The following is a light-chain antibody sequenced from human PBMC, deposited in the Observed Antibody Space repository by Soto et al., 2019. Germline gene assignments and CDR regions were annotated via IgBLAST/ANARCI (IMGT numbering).Light chain of an antibody. Sequence: RMTEAASSLQATVGPSVPITCRASQGITSDLAWYQQKPGKAPKLLIYAASSLQSGVPSRFSGSGSGTDFTLTICCLQAEDFVRYYCQHSYSTPSRFGDGARLAIK. CDR1: QGITSD. CDR2: AAS. CDR3: QHSYSTPSR. J-gene: IGKJ5*01. V-gene: IGKV1-39*01.